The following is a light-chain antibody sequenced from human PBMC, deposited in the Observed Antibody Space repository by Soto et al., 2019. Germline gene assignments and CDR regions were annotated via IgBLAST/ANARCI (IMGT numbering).Light chain of an antibody. Sequence: QSVLTQPASVSGSPGQSITISCTGTSSDVGSYNLVSWYQQHPGKAPKLMIYEVSKRPSGVSNRFSGSKFGNTASLTISGLQAEGEADYYCCSYAGSSTLVFGGGTKLTVL. J-gene: IGLJ2*01. V-gene: IGLV2-23*02. CDR1: SSDVGSYNL. CDR3: CSYAGSSTLV. CDR2: EVS.